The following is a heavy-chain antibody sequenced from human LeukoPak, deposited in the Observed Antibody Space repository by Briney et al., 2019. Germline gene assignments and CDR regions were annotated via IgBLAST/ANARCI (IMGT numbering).Heavy chain of an antibody. Sequence: SETLSLTCTVSGGSISTSRYYWSWIRQPAGKGLEWIGRIYTSGSTNYNPSLKSRVTMSVDTSKNQFSLKLSSVTAADTAVYYCARGGYCSGGSCYEFDYWGQGTLVTVSS. CDR3: ARGGYCSGGSCYEFDY. J-gene: IGHJ4*02. D-gene: IGHD2-15*01. V-gene: IGHV4-61*02. CDR2: IYTSGST. CDR1: GGSISTSRYY.